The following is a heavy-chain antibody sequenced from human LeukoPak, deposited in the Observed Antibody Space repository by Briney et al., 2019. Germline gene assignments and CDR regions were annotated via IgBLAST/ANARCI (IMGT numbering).Heavy chain of an antibody. V-gene: IGHV4-38-2*02. CDR2: IHYSGST. D-gene: IGHD1-26*01. CDR3: AREVRSAWASFDP. J-gene: IGHJ5*02. CDR1: GYSIRNGYY. Sequence: PSETLSLTCTVSGYSIRNGYYWGWIRQPPGKGLEWIGSIHYSGSTYYNPSLKSRVTISEDTSKNQFSLKLSSVTAADTAVYYCAREVRSAWASFDPWGQGTLVTVSS.